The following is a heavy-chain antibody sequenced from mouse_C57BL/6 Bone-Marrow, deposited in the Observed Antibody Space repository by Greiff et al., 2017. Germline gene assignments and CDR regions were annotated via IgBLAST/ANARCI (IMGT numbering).Heavy chain of an antibody. Sequence: VQLQQSGAELVRPGASVKLSCKASGYTFTDYYINWVKQRPGQGLEWIARIYPGSGNTYYNEKFKGQATLTAEKSSSTAYMQLSSLTSEDSAVYVCARRDYYGSSWYFDVWGTGTTVTVSS. D-gene: IGHD1-1*01. CDR2: IYPGSGNT. CDR1: GYTFTDYY. V-gene: IGHV1-76*01. J-gene: IGHJ1*03. CDR3: ARRDYYGSSWYFDV.